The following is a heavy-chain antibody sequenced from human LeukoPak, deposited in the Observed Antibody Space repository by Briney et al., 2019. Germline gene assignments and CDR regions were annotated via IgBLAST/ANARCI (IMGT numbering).Heavy chain of an antibody. Sequence: GGSLRLSRAASGFTFSSYSMNWVRQAPGKGLEWVSYISSSSSTIYYADSVKGRFTISRDNAKNSLYLQMNSLRAEDTAVYYCARDLTSIAAADWFDPWGQGTLVTVSS. J-gene: IGHJ5*02. CDR2: ISSSSSTI. D-gene: IGHD6-13*01. CDR3: ARDLTSIAAADWFDP. CDR1: GFTFSSYS. V-gene: IGHV3-48*01.